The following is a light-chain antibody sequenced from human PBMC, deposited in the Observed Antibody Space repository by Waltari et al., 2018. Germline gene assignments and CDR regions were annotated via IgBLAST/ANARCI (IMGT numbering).Light chain of an antibody. CDR3: QQRGNWPRT. CDR1: QSVSNY. V-gene: IGKV3-11*01. J-gene: IGKJ1*01. Sequence: EIVLTQSPVPLSLSPGVSATISCRASQSVSNYLAWYQQKPGQAPRLLIYDASNRATGIPARFSGSGSGTDFTLTISSLEPEDCAVYYCQQRGNWPRTFGQGTKVEIK. CDR2: DAS.